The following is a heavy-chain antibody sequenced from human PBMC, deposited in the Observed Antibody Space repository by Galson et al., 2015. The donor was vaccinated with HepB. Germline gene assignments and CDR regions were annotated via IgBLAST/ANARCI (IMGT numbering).Heavy chain of an antibody. CDR2: IWYDGTNP. J-gene: IGHJ4*02. CDR3: AKDSGTGTADY. V-gene: IGHV3-33*06. CDR1: GFTFTSYA. Sequence: SLRLSCAASGFTFTSYAMHWVRQAPGKGLEWVAVIWYDGTNPYYADSVKGRFTISRDNSKNTLYLQMNSLRAEDTAVYYCAKDSGTGTADYWGQGTLVTVSS. D-gene: IGHD1-1*01.